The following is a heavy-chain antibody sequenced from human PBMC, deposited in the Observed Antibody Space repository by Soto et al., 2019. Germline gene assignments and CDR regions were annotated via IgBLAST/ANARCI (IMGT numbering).Heavy chain of an antibody. V-gene: IGHV3-48*01. D-gene: IGHD2-15*01. CDR2: ISSSSSTI. Sequence: PGGSLRLSCAASGFTFSTYSMNWVRQAPGKGLEWVSYISSSSSTIFYTDSVKGRFTVSRDNAKNSLYLQMNGLRADDTSVYYCARDFTPAETPGDDFDYWGRGTLVTVSS. CDR1: GFTFSTYS. CDR3: ARDFTPAETPGDDFDY. J-gene: IGHJ4*02.